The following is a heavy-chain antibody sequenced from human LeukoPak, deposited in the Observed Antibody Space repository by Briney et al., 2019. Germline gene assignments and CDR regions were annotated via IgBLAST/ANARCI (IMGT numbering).Heavy chain of an antibody. V-gene: IGHV3-11*04. CDR2: ISSSGSTI. J-gene: IGHJ3*02. CDR3: TRFSYDILTGYFDAFDI. D-gene: IGHD3-9*01. CDR1: GFTFSDYY. Sequence: GGSLRLSCAASGFTFSDYYMSWIRQAPGKGLEWVSYISSSGSTIYYADSVKGRFTISRDNAKNSLYLQMNSLRAEDTAVYYCTRFSYDILTGYFDAFDIWGQGTMVTVSS.